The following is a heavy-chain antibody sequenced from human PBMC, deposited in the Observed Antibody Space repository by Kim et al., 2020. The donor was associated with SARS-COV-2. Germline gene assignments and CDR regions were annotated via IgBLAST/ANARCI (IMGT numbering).Heavy chain of an antibody. J-gene: IGHJ4*02. CDR2: ISGSGGST. D-gene: IGHD6-13*01. CDR1: GFTFSSYA. CDR3: AKGSVLLQKQQLPNRDVDY. Sequence: GGSLRLSCAASGFTFSSYAMSWVRQAPGKGLEWVSAISGSGGSTYYADSVKGRFTISRDNSKNTLYLQMNSLRAEDTAVYYCAKGSVLLQKQQLPNRDVDYWGQGTLVTVSS. V-gene: IGHV3-23*01.